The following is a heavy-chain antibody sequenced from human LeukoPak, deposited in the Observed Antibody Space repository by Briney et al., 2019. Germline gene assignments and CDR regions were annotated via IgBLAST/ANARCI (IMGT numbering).Heavy chain of an antibody. CDR1: GFNFSNYA. J-gene: IGHJ3*02. CDR3: VKVKEMSTIFDAVDI. D-gene: IGHD5-24*01. CDR2: ISSNRGST. V-gene: IGHV3-64*05. Sequence: GGSLRLSCSASGFNFSNYAMHWVRQAPGKRLEYVSGISSNRGSTLYVDSVKGRFTISRDNPKNTLHVQMSSLRAEDTAVYYCVKVKEMSTIFDAVDIWGQGTMVSVSS.